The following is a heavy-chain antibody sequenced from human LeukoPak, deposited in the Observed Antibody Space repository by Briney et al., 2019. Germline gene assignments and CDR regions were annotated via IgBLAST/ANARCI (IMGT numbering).Heavy chain of an antibody. D-gene: IGHD3-9*01. V-gene: IGHV3-15*01. J-gene: IGHJ6*03. CDR1: GFTFSNSW. CDR3: TTDQRYYDILTGYYYYYYMDV. CDR2: IKSQTDGGTT. Sequence: GGSLRLSCAASGFTFSNSWMLWVRQAPGKGLEWGGRIKSQTDGGTTDYAAPVKGRFTISRDDSKNTLYLQMNSLKTEDTAVYYCTTDQRYYDILTGYYYYYYMDVWGKGTTVTVSS.